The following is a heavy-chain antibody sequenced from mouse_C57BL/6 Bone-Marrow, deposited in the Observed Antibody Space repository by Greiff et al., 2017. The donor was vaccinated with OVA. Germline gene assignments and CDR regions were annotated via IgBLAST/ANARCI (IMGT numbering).Heavy chain of an antibody. Sequence: EVKVEESGGGLVQPGGSMKLSCVASGFTFSNYWMNWVRQSPEKGLEWVAQIRLKSDNYATHYAESVKGRFTISRDDSKSSVYLQMNNLRAEDTGIYYCTIYGSSYVRYFDVWGTGTTVTVSS. V-gene: IGHV6-3*01. D-gene: IGHD1-1*01. CDR3: TIYGSSYVRYFDV. CDR2: IRLKSDNYAT. CDR1: GFTFSNYW. J-gene: IGHJ1*03.